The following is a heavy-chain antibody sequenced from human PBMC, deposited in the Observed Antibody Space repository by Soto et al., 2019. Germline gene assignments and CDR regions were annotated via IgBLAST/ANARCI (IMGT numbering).Heavy chain of an antibody. J-gene: IGHJ4*02. Sequence: EVQLLESGGGLVQPGGSLRLSCAASGFTFSSYAMSWVRQAPGKGLEWVSAISGSGGSTYYADSVKGRFTISRDNSKNTLYLQMNSLRAEDTAVYYCAKGGITIFGVVITNYFDYWGQGTLVTVSS. CDR3: AKGGITIFGVVITNYFDY. CDR2: ISGSGGST. CDR1: GFTFSSYA. D-gene: IGHD3-3*01. V-gene: IGHV3-23*01.